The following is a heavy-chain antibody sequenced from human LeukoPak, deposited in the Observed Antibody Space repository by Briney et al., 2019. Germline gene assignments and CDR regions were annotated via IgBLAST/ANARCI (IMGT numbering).Heavy chain of an antibody. J-gene: IGHJ4*02. D-gene: IGHD1-26*01. Sequence: SETLSLTCAVYGGSFSGYYWSWIRQPPGKGLEWIGEINHSGSTNYNPSLKSRVTISVDTSKNQFFLKLSSVTAADTAVYYCARVWRATSGYDYWGQGTLVTVSS. V-gene: IGHV4-34*01. CDR2: INHSGST. CDR3: ARVWRATSGYDY. CDR1: GGSFSGYY.